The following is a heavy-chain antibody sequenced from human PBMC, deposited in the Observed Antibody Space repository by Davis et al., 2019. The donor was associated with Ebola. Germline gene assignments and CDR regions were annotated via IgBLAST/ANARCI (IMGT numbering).Heavy chain of an antibody. V-gene: IGHV1-46*01. CDR1: GYTFTNYY. CDR2: INPNDGST. J-gene: IGHJ6*03. D-gene: IGHD2-2*01. Sequence: AASVKVSCKASGYTFTNYYMHWVRQAPGQGLEWMGMINPNDGSTSYAQKFQGRVTMTRDTSTSTAYMELSRLRSDDTAMYYCARSCISARCYLLYAMDVWGKGTTVTVSS. CDR3: ARSCISARCYLLYAMDV.